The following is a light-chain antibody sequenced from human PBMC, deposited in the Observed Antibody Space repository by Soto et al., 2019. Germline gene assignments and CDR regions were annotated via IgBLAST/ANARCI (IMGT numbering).Light chain of an antibody. V-gene: IGKV3-11*01. J-gene: IGKJ4*01. CDR1: ESISSY. Sequence: EIVLTQSPATLSLSPGERATLSCRASESISSYLAWYQQRPGQAPSLLIYDASNRATGIPARFSGSGYGTDVTLTIDNLEPEDFALYYCQQRSKWPLTFGGGTKVEI. CDR3: QQRSKWPLT. CDR2: DAS.